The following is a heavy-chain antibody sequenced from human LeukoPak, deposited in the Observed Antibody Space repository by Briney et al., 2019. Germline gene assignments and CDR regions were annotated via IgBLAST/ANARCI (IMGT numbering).Heavy chain of an antibody. V-gene: IGHV1-2*02. D-gene: IGHD3-3*01. Sequence: ASVKVSCKASGYTFTGYYMHWVRQAPGQGLEWMGWINPNSGGTNYAQKFQGRVTMTRDTSISTAYMELSGLRSDDTAVYYCARDFHPEVFGVVIISPNAFDIWGQGTMVTVSS. CDR1: GYTFTGYY. CDR2: INPNSGGT. CDR3: ARDFHPEVFGVVIISPNAFDI. J-gene: IGHJ3*02.